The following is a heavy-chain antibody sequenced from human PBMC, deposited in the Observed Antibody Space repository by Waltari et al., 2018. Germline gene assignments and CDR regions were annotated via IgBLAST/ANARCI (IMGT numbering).Heavy chain of an antibody. CDR1: GYTFTSYH. J-gene: IGHJ4*02. Sequence: QVQLVQSGAEVKKPGASVKVSCKASGYTFTSYHINWVRQSTGQGLEGMGWMNTKSGNTGKAQKVQGRGTMTRNTYNSTAYMELSRLRSEDTAVYYCERATILRRITIFGVVPDGFDYWGQGTLVIVSS. CDR3: ERATILRRITIFGVVPDGFDY. D-gene: IGHD3-3*01. V-gene: IGHV1-8*01. CDR2: MNTKSGNT.